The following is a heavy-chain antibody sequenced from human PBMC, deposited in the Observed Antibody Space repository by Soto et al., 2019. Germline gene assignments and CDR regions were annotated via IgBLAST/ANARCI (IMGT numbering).Heavy chain of an antibody. Sequence: QVQLVESGGGVVQPGRSLRLSCAASGFTFSSYGMHWVRQAPGKGLEWVAVISYDGSNKYYADSVKGRFTISRDNSKNTLYLQMNSLRAEDTAVYYCAKDPRRYGDYVYSYYYMDVWGKGTTVTVSS. CDR3: AKDPRRYGDYVYSYYYMDV. CDR1: GFTFSSYG. CDR2: ISYDGSNK. V-gene: IGHV3-30*18. J-gene: IGHJ6*03. D-gene: IGHD4-17*01.